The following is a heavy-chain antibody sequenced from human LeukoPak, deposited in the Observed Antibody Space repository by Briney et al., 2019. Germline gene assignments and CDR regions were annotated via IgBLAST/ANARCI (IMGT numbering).Heavy chain of an antibody. CDR3: ARERNCGGDCYSSWFDL. D-gene: IGHD2-21*02. Sequence: PSETLSLTCAVYGGSFSGYYWSWVRQHPGKGLEWIGYIHYSGSTFYISSLKSRVTISLDTSKNQFSLKLSSVTAADTAVYYCARERNCGGDCYSSWFDLWGQGTLVTVSS. CDR1: GGSFSGYY. J-gene: IGHJ5*02. CDR2: IHYSGST. V-gene: IGHV4-31*11.